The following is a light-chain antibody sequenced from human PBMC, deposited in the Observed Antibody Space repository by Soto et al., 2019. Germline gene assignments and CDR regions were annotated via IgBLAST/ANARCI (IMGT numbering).Light chain of an antibody. CDR2: NDN. J-gene: IGLJ2*01. V-gene: IGLV1-44*01. Sequence: QSVLTQPPSASGTPGQRVTISCSGSSSNIGSQTVDWDQQLPRTAPKLIIYNDNQRPSGVPDRLSGSKSGTSASLAISGLQAEDEADYYCAAWDDSLNGVVFGGGTKSPS. CDR3: AAWDDSLNGVV. CDR1: SSNIGSQT.